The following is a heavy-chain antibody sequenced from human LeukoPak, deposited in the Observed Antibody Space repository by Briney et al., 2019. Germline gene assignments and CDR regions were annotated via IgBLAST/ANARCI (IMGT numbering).Heavy chain of an antibody. V-gene: IGHV3-30*03. Sequence: PGGSLRLSCLASGYTFSSYSINWVRQAPGKGLEWVAVISYDGSNKYYADSVKGRFTISRDNSKNTLYLQMNSLRAEDTAVYYCARDRVMITFGGVIDNDAFDIWGQGTMVTVSS. CDR2: ISYDGSNK. CDR1: GYTFSSYS. D-gene: IGHD3-16*02. CDR3: ARDRVMITFGGVIDNDAFDI. J-gene: IGHJ3*02.